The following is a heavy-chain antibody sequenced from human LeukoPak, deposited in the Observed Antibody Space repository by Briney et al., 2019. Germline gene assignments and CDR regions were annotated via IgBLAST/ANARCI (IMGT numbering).Heavy chain of an antibody. J-gene: IGHJ6*03. CDR2: IYYSGST. Sequence: SETLSLTCTVSGGPISSYYWSWIRQPPGKGLEWTGYIYYSGSTNYNPSLKSRVTISVDTSKNQFSLKLSSVTAADTAVYYCGRDPIAAAGPGYMEISGKGTTVTVSS. V-gene: IGHV4-59*12. CDR3: GRDPIAAAGPGYMEI. CDR1: GGPISSYY. D-gene: IGHD6-13*01.